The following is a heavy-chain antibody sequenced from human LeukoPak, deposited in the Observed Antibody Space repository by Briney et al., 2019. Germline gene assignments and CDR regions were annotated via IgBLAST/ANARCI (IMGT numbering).Heavy chain of an antibody. V-gene: IGHV5-51*01. CDR3: ARLIRGGGYCSGGSCLYYFDY. J-gene: IGHJ4*02. D-gene: IGHD2-15*01. CDR2: VYPGDSDT. CDR1: GYTFTNYW. Sequence: GESLKISCKGSGYTFTNYWIGWVRQTPGKGLEWMGIVYPGDSDTRYSPSFQGQVTISADKSITTAYLQWSSLKASDTAMYYCARLIRGGGYCSGGSCLYYFDYWGQGTLVTVSS.